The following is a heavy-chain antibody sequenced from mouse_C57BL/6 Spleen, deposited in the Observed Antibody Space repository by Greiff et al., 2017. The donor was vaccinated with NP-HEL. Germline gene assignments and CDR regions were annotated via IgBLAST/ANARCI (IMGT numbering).Heavy chain of an antibody. J-gene: IGHJ1*03. Sequence: QVHVKQPGAELVMPGASVKLSCKASGYTFTSYWMHWVKQRPGQGLEWIGEIDPSDSYTNYNQKFKGKSTLTVDKSSSTAYMQLSSLTSEDSAVYYCARRDGIYWYFDVWGTGTTVTVSS. V-gene: IGHV1-69*01. CDR3: ARRDGIYWYFDV. CDR2: IDPSDSYT. D-gene: IGHD2-1*01. CDR1: GYTFTSYW.